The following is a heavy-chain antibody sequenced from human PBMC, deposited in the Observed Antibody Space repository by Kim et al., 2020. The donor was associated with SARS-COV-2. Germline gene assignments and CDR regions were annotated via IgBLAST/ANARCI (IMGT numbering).Heavy chain of an antibody. J-gene: IGHJ3*02. CDR3: AITYYDILTGYPPGAFDI. V-gene: IGHV3-74*01. Sequence: VNGRFTISRDNAKNTLYLQMNSLRAEDTDIYYCAITYYDILTGYPPGAFDIWGQGTMVTVSS. D-gene: IGHD3-9*01.